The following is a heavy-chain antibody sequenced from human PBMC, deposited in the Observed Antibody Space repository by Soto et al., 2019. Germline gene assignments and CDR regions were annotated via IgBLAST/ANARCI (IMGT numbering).Heavy chain of an antibody. CDR3: ASSYGDYDPIDY. Sequence: QLQLQESGSGLVKPSQTLSLTCAVSGGSISSGGYSWSWIRQPPGKCLEWIGYIYHSGITYYNPSLKSRVTISVDRSKNQFSLKLSSVTAADTAVYYCASSYGDYDPIDYWGQGTLVTVSS. V-gene: IGHV4-30-2*01. CDR1: GGSISSGGYS. CDR2: IYHSGIT. J-gene: IGHJ4*02. D-gene: IGHD4-17*01.